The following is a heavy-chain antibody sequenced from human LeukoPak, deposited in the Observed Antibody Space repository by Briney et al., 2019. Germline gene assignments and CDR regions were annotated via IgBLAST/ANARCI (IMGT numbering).Heavy chain of an antibody. CDR2: IKQDGSDK. CDR1: GFTFSNCW. CDR3: AREGYCSSSNCFYGMDV. J-gene: IGHJ6*02. Sequence: GGSLRLSCAASGFTFSNCWMSWVRQAPGKGLEWVAQIKQDGSDKYYVDSVKGRFNISRDNAKNSLYLQMNSLRAEDTAVYYCAREGYCSSSNCFYGMDVWGQGTTVTVSS. D-gene: IGHD2-2*01. V-gene: IGHV3-7*01.